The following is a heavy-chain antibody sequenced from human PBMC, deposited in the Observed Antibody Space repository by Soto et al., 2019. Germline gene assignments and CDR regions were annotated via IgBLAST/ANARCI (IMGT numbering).Heavy chain of an antibody. D-gene: IGHD2-2*01. Sequence: GGSLRLSCAASGFTFSSYGMHWVRQAPGKGLEWVAVIWYDGSNKYYADSVKGRFTISRDNSKNTLYLQMNSLRAEDTAVYYCARDSCGLSSTSCYEDYWGQGTLVTVSS. CDR2: IWYDGSNK. CDR3: ARDSCGLSSTSCYEDY. J-gene: IGHJ4*02. V-gene: IGHV3-33*01. CDR1: GFTFSSYG.